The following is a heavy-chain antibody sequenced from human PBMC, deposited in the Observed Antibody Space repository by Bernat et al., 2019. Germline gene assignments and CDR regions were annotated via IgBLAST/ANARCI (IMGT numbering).Heavy chain of an antibody. V-gene: IGHV3-48*03. CDR1: GITFSSYE. Sequence: AASGITFSSYEMNWVRQAPGKGLEWVSYISSSCSTIYYADSVKGRFTISRENAKKSLYLQMNSLRAEDTAVYYCARDWVDTAMVTPKIYYYYGMDVWGQGIT. CDR2: ISSSCSTI. D-gene: IGHD5-18*01. CDR3: ARDWVDTAMVTPKIYYYYGMDV. J-gene: IGHJ6*02.